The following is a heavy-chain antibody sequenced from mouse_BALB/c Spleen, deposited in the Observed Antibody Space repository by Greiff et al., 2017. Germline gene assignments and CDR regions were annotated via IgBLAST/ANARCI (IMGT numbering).Heavy chain of an antibody. CDR2: IYPGDGDT. D-gene: IGHD1-2*01. CDR1: GYAFSSYW. CDR3: ARSYYGDSWFAD. V-gene: IGHV1-80*01. Sequence: VQLQQSGAELVRPGSSVKISCKASGYAFSSYWMNWVKQRPGQGLEWIGQIYPGDGDTNYNGKFKGKATLTADKSSSTAYMQLSSLTSEDSAVYCCARSYYGDSWFADWGQGTLVTVSA. J-gene: IGHJ3*01.